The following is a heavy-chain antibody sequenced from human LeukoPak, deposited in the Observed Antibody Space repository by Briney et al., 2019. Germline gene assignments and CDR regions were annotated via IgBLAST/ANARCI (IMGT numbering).Heavy chain of an antibody. V-gene: IGHV1-69*13. CDR3: AREGRSSSWYGTFDY. D-gene: IGHD6-13*01. CDR1: GGTFISYA. J-gene: IGHJ4*02. Sequence: ASVKVSCKGSGGTFISYAISWVRQAPGQGLEWMGGIIPIFGTANYAQKFQGRVTITADESTSTAYMELSSLRSEDTAVYYCAREGRSSSWYGTFDYWGQGTLVTVSS. CDR2: IIPIFGTA.